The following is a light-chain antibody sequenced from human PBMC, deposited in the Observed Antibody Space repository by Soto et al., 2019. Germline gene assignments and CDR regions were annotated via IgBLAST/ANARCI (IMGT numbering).Light chain of an antibody. Sequence: DIQMTQSPSTLSASVGGRVTITCRTSQTITTWLAWYQQKPGKAPKLLIYDASTLESGVPSRFSGSGFGTEFSLTISSLQPDDFASYYCQQYNTLSGTFGQATKVDIK. CDR2: DAS. CDR3: QQYNTLSGT. J-gene: IGKJ1*01. V-gene: IGKV1-5*01. CDR1: QTITTW.